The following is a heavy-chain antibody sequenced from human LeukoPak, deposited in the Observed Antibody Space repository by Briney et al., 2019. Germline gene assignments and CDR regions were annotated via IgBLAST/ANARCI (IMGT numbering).Heavy chain of an antibody. D-gene: IGHD3-22*01. J-gene: IGHJ4*02. Sequence: GGSLRLSCAASGFTFSSYSMNWVRQAPGKGLEWVSVIYSGGSTYYADSVKGRFTISRDNSKNTLYLQMNSLRAEDTAVYYCASQLRYYYDSSGYQDYWGQGTLVTVSS. CDR2: IYSGGST. V-gene: IGHV3-53*01. CDR3: ASQLRYYYDSSGYQDY. CDR1: GFTFSSYS.